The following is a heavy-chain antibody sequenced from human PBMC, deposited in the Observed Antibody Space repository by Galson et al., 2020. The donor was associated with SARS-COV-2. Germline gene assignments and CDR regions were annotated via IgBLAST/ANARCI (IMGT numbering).Heavy chain of an antibody. V-gene: IGHV3-11*01. J-gene: IGHJ3*02. CDR1: GFTFSDYY. D-gene: IGHD1-1*01. CDR2: ISSTGNTI. Sequence: GESLKISCAASGFTFSDYYMSWIRQDPGKGLEWVSYISSTGNTIDYADSVKGRFTISRDNAKNSLYLRMNSLRAEDTAVYYCARVQGYTITWNGRPHDGFDIWGQGAMVTVSS. CDR3: ARVQGYTITWNGRPHDGFDI.